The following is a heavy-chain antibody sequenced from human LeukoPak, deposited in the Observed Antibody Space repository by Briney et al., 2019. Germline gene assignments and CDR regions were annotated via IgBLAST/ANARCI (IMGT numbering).Heavy chain of an antibody. D-gene: IGHD1-26*01. CDR1: GGSISSYY. J-gene: IGHJ3*02. CDR3: ARRRELRAFDI. Sequence: PSETLSLTCTVSGGSISSYYWSWIRQPPGKGLEWIGYIYYSGSTNYNPSLKSRVTISVDTSKNQFSLKLSSVTAADTAVYYCARRRELRAFDIWGQGTMVTVSS. CDR2: IYYSGST. V-gene: IGHV4-59*08.